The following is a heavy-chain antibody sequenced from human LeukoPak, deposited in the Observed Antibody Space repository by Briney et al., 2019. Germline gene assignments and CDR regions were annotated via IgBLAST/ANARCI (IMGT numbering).Heavy chain of an antibody. Sequence: GGSLRLSCAASGFTFSSYSMNWVRQAPGKGLEWVANIRQDGNEKYYVDSVKGRFTISRDNAKNSLYLQMNSLRAEDMAVYYCARGRTADYWGQGTLVTVSS. CDR1: GFTFSSYS. V-gene: IGHV3-7*01. CDR3: ARGRTADY. J-gene: IGHJ4*02. CDR2: IRQDGNEK.